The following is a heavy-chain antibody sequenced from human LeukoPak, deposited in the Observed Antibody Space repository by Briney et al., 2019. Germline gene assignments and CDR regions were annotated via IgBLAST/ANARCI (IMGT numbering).Heavy chain of an antibody. Sequence: GGSLRLSCAASGFTFSSYAMNWVRQAPGKGLEWVSTISGSGGNTYYADSVKGRFTISRDNAKNSLYLQMNSLRAEDTAVYYCARDAKVDYWGQGTLVTVSS. CDR2: ISGSGGNT. CDR3: ARDAKVDY. V-gene: IGHV3-23*01. J-gene: IGHJ4*02. CDR1: GFTFSSYA.